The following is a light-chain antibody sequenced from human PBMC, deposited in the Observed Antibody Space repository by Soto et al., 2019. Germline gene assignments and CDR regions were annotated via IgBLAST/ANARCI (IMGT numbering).Light chain of an antibody. CDR3: QQSFTTPWT. CDR2: GAS. V-gene: IGKV1-39*01. Sequence: DIQMTQSPSSLSASIKDRVTITCRASQTIGRYVNWYQQEPGKAPKLLIYGASSLLSGVPSRFNASGSGTDFTLTISSLQPEDFTTYFCQQSFTTPWTFCQGTKVEVK. CDR1: QTIGRY. J-gene: IGKJ1*01.